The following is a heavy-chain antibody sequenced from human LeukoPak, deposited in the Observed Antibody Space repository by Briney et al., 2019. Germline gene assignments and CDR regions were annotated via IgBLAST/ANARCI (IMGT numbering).Heavy chain of an antibody. D-gene: IGHD3-3*01. J-gene: IGHJ6*02. CDR3: ARGLTYDFWSGYYFFADYYYYYGMDV. CDR2: IWYDESNK. CDR1: GFTFSSYG. V-gene: IGHV3-33*01. Sequence: GGSLRLSCAASGFTFSSYGMHWVRQAPGKGLEWVAVIWYDESNKYYADSVKGRFTISRDNSKNTLYLQMNSLRAEDTAVYYCARGLTYDFWSGYYFFADYYYYYGMDVWGQGTTVTVSS.